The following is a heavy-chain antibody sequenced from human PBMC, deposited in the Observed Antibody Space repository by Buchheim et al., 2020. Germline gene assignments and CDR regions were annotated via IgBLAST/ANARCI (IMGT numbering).Heavy chain of an antibody. CDR2: IYHSGST. CDR3: ARIPYYYYYGLDV. D-gene: IGHD2-21*01. V-gene: IGHV4-4*02. J-gene: IGHJ6*02. Sequence: QVQLQESGPGLVKPSGTLSLTCDVSGGSISSNYWWSWVRQPPGMGLEWIGEIYHSGSTNSNPSLKSRVTISVDKSKNPFSLKLTSVTAADTAVYYCARIPYYYYYGLDVWGQGTT. CDR1: GGSISSNYW.